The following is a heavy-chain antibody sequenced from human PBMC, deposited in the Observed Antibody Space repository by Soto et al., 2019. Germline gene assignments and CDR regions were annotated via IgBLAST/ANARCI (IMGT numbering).Heavy chain of an antibody. J-gene: IGHJ3*02. Sequence: GSLRLSCAASGFTFSSYSMNWVRQAPGKGLEWVSSISSSSSYIYYADSVKGRFTISRDNAKNSLYLQMNSLRAEDTAVYYCARDNDIVETDAFDIWGQGTMVTVSS. D-gene: IGHD5-12*01. CDR1: GFTFSSYS. CDR2: ISSSSSYI. V-gene: IGHV3-21*01. CDR3: ARDNDIVETDAFDI.